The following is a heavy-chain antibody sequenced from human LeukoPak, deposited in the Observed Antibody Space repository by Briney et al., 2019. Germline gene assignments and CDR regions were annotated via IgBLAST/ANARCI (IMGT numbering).Heavy chain of an antibody. D-gene: IGHD6-6*01. CDR1: GYTFTSYA. Sequence: ASVKVSCKASGYTFTSYAMHWVRQAPGQGLEWMGWINPNSGGTNYAQKFQGRVTMTRDTSISTSYMEVSRLRSDDTAVYYCARKGDSSSSPDYWGQGTLVTVSS. J-gene: IGHJ4*02. CDR2: INPNSGGT. V-gene: IGHV1-2*02. CDR3: ARKGDSSSSPDY.